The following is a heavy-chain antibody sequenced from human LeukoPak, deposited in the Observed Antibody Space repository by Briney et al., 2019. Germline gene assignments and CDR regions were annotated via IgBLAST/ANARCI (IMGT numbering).Heavy chain of an antibody. V-gene: IGHV3-48*01. CDR2: ISSGSTTI. D-gene: IGHD5-18*01. Sequence: GGSLRLSCAASGFTFSSSSMNWVRQAPGKGLEWVSYISSGSTTIYYADSVKGRFTISRDNAKNSLYLQMNSLRAEDTAVYYCASGTYGYGLAYWGQGTLVTVSS. J-gene: IGHJ4*02. CDR1: GFTFSSSS. CDR3: ASGTYGYGLAY.